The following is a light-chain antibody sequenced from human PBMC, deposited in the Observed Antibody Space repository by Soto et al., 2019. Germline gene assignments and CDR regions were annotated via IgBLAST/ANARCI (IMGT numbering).Light chain of an antibody. Sequence: IVMTQSPATLSVSPGERATPSCRASQSVSSKLAWYQQKPGQAPRLLIYGASTRATGIPARFSGSGSGTEFTLTISSLQSEDFAVYYCQQYNNWPRTFGQGTKVDIK. V-gene: IGKV3-15*01. CDR3: QQYNNWPRT. J-gene: IGKJ1*01. CDR2: GAS. CDR1: QSVSSK.